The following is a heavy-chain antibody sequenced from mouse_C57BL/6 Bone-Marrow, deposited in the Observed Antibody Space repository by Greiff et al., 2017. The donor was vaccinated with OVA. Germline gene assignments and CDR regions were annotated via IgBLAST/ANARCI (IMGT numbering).Heavy chain of an antibody. D-gene: IGHD1-1*01. CDR3: AKKGITTVVATRYFDV. CDR1: GFSLTSYG. CDR2: IWSGGST. V-gene: IGHV2-4*01. Sequence: QVQLQQSGPGLVQPSQSLSITCTVSGFSLTSYGVHWVRQPPGKGLEWLGVIWSGGSTDYNAAFISRLSISKDNSKSQVFFKMNSLQVDDTAIYYCAKKGITTVVATRYFDVWGTGTTVTVSS. J-gene: IGHJ1*03.